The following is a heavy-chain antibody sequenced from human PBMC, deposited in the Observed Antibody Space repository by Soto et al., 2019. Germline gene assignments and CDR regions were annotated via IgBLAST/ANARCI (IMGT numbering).Heavy chain of an antibody. Sequence: QVQLVESGGGLVKPGGSLRLSCAASGFTFSDYYMSWIRQAPGKGLEWVSYISSSSSYTNYEDSVKGRFTISRDNAKNSQDLQMHSLRGEDTGVDYCARGYSSGGYIDYWGQGTLVTVSS. V-gene: IGHV3-11*05. CDR2: ISSSSSYT. J-gene: IGHJ4*02. CDR3: ARGYSSGGYIDY. D-gene: IGHD6-25*01. CDR1: GFTFSDYY.